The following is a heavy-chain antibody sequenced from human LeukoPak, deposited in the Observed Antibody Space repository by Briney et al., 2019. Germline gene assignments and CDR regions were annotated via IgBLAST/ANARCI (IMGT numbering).Heavy chain of an antibody. CDR2: ITSSGSAV. Sequence: PGGSLRLSCGASGFTFSTYEMNWVRRAPGKGLEWVSYITSSGSAVYYADSVRGRFTISRDNAKNSLYLQLSSLRAEDAAVYYCVRGGSDYGDYAVGGCWGQGTLVIVSS. CDR1: GFTFSTYE. J-gene: IGHJ4*02. V-gene: IGHV3-48*03. D-gene: IGHD4-17*01. CDR3: VRGGSDYGDYAVGGC.